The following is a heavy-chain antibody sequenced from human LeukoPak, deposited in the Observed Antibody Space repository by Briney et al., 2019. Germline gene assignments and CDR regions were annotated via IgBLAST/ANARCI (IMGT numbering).Heavy chain of an antibody. Sequence: ASVKVSCKASGYTFAGYYMHWVRQAPGQGLEWMGRINPNSGGTNYAQKFQGRVTMTRDTSISTAYMELSRLRSDDTAVYHCARAPYDSSGYYYSLADYWGQGTLVTVSS. CDR3: ARAPYDSSGYYYSLADY. J-gene: IGHJ4*02. D-gene: IGHD3-22*01. CDR2: INPNSGGT. CDR1: GYTFAGYY. V-gene: IGHV1-2*06.